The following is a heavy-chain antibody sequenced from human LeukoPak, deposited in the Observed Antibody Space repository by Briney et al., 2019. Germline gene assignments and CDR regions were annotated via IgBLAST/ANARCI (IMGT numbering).Heavy chain of an antibody. CDR1: GGTFSSYA. D-gene: IGHD1-7*01. V-gene: IGHV1-69*13. CDR2: VIPIFGTA. CDR3: ARRSITGTSRDYYYYMDV. Sequence: ASVKVSCKASGGTFSSYAISWVRQAPGQGLEWMGGVIPIFGTANYAQKFQGRVTITADESTSTAYMELSSLRSEDTAVYYCARRSITGTSRDYYYYMDVWGKGTTVTVSS. J-gene: IGHJ6*03.